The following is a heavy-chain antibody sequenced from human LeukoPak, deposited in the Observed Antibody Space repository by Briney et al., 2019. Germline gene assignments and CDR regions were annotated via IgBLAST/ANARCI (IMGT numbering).Heavy chain of an antibody. CDR3: ARGPGPYYYYGMDV. D-gene: IGHD2-8*02. CDR2: IIPIFGTA. V-gene: IGHV1-69*13. J-gene: IGHJ6*02. CDR1: GGTFSSYA. Sequence: SVKVSCKASGGTFSSYAISWERQAPGQGLEWMGGIIPIFGTANYAQKFQGRVTITADESTSTAYMELSSLRSEDTAVYYCARGPGPYYYYGMDVWGQGTTVTVSS.